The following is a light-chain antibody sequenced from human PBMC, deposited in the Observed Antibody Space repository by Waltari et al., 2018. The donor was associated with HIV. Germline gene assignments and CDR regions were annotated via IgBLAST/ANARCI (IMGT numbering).Light chain of an antibody. J-gene: IGLJ2*01. Sequence: SYDLTQEPSVSVFPGQAATISCSGAELGHKYVSWSQQKPGQSPVQVSYQNSKRPSGVPERFSGSNSGNTATLTISGTQVMDESDYHCQTWDSQIIIFGGGTKLTVL. V-gene: IGLV3-1*01. CDR1: ELGHKY. CDR3: QTWDSQIII. CDR2: QNS.